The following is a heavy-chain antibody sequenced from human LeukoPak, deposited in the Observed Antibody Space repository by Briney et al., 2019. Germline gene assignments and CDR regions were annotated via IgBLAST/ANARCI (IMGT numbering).Heavy chain of an antibody. D-gene: IGHD6-13*01. CDR1: GFTFSSYG. CDR3: ATHAIAGSPVY. Sequence: GGSLRLSCAASGFTFSSYGMSWVRQAPGKGLGWVSSIDGSGRSTKYAESVKDRFTISRDNSKNTLYLQMNSLRAEDTATYYCATHAIAGSPVYWGQGTLVTVSS. V-gene: IGHV3-23*01. J-gene: IGHJ4*02. CDR2: IDGSGRST.